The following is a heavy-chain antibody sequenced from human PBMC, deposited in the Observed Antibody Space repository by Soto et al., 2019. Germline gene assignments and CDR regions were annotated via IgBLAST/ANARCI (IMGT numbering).Heavy chain of an antibody. V-gene: IGHV4-34*01. CDR3: ARGEMATITY. CDR1: GGSFSGYY. J-gene: IGHJ4*02. Sequence: SETLSLTCAVYGGSFSGYYWSWIRQPPGKGLEWIGEINHSGSTNYNPSLKSRVTISVDTSKNQFSLKLSSVTAADTAVYYCARGEMATITYWGQGTLVTVSS. CDR2: INHSGST. D-gene: IGHD5-12*01.